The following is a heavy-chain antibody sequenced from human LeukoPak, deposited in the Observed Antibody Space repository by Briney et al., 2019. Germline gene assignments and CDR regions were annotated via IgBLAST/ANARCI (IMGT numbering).Heavy chain of an antibody. V-gene: IGHV4-59*08. J-gene: IGHJ6*02. CDR3: ARRQRYCSGGSCYSGPYYYGMDV. D-gene: IGHD2-15*01. Sequence: SETLSLTCTVSGGSIGSYYWSWIRQPPGKGLEWIGYIYYSGSTNYNPSLKSRVTISVDTSKNQFSLKLSSVTAADTAVYYCARRQRYCSGGSCYSGPYYYGMDVWGQGTTVTVSS. CDR1: GGSIGSYY. CDR2: IYYSGST.